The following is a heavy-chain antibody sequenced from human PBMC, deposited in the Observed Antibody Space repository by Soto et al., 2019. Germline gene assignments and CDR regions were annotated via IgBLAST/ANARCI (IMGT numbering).Heavy chain of an antibody. V-gene: IGHV3-30*18. D-gene: IGHD2-2*01. CDR2: ISYDEIDK. Sequence: GSRRLACAASGXPLTSHAMHWVRLTPGKGLEWVAAISYDEIDKKYASSVKGRFTVSRDNVKNTLSMQMNSLRPEDTAVYYCAKDSGYQLPDNYFYYGLDVWGQGTTAPVS. CDR1: GXPLTSHA. CDR3: AKDSGYQLPDNYFYYGLDV. J-gene: IGHJ6*02.